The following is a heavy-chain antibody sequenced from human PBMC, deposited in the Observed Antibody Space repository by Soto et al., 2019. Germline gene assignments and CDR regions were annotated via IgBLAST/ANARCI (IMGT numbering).Heavy chain of an antibody. CDR3: ARAPYCSGGSCYSFHDAFDI. Sequence: PGXSLNISCKGSGYSFTSYWIGWLRQMPVKGLEWMGIIYPGDSDTRYSPSFQGQVTISADKSISTAYLQWSSLKASDTAMYYCARAPYCSGGSCYSFHDAFDIWGQGTMVTVSS. CDR1: GYSFTSYW. V-gene: IGHV5-51*01. D-gene: IGHD2-15*01. J-gene: IGHJ3*02. CDR2: IYPGDSDT.